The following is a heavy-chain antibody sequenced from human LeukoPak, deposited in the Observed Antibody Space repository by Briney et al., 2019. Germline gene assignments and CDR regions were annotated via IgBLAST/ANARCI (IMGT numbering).Heavy chain of an antibody. D-gene: IGHD2-2*01. CDR2: ISASSSFI. CDR3: ARGYCSRTSCEDFDY. Sequence: GGSLRLSCAASGFTFSHYSMNWVRQAPGQGLEWVSSISASSSFIYYADSLKGRFTISRDNAKNSLYLQMNSLRAEDTAVFYCARGYCSRTSCEDFDYWGQGTLVTVSS. CDR1: GFTFSHYS. V-gene: IGHV3-21*01. J-gene: IGHJ4*02.